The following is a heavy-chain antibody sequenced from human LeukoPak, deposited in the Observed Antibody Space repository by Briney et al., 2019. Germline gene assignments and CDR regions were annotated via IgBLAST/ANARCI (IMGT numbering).Heavy chain of an antibody. CDR1: GFTFDDYG. CDR3: ARYGTTGAKRYFDL. D-gene: IGHD1-1*01. V-gene: IGHV3-20*01. CDR2: INWNGGST. J-gene: IGHJ2*01. Sequence: GGSLRLSCAASGFTFDDYGMSWVRQAPGKGLEWVSGINWNGGSTGYADSVKGRFTISRDNAKNSLYLQMNSLRAEDTALYHCARYGTTGAKRYFDLWGRGTLVTVSS.